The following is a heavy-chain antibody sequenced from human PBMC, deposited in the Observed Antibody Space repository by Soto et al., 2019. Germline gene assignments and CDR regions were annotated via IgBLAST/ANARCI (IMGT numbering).Heavy chain of an antibody. Sequence: ASVKVSCKASGYTFTNYAMHWMRQAPGQRLEWMGWINTDNGNTKYSQKFQGRVTITRDTSASTAYIELSSLRTEDTAVYYCARGLGAYLDYLVYWGQGTLVTVS. CDR2: INTDNGNT. J-gene: IGHJ4*02. V-gene: IGHV1-3*04. CDR1: GYTFTNYA. CDR3: ARGLGAYLDYLVY. D-gene: IGHD3-16*01.